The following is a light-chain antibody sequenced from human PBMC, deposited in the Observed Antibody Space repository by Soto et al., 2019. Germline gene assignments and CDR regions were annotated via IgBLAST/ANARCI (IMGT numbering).Light chain of an antibody. V-gene: IGKV1-5*03. CDR2: KAS. Sequence: DIQMTQSPSTLSASVGDRVTITCRASQSIRSWLAWYQQKPGKAPRLLIYKASSLESGVPSRFSGSGSGTEFTLAISSLQPDDYATYYCQQYDSYRTVGGGTKVDIK. CDR1: QSIRSW. J-gene: IGKJ4*01. CDR3: QQYDSYRT.